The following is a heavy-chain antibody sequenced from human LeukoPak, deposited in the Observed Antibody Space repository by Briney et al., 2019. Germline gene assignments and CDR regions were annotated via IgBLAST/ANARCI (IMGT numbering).Heavy chain of an antibody. Sequence: GASVRVSCKASGGTFSSYAISWVRQAPGQGLEWMGGIIAILGIANYAQKFQGRVTITADKSTSTAYMELSSLRSEDTAVYYCARDFSPTEQWLVPIGYWGQGTLVTVSS. D-gene: IGHD6-19*01. CDR1: GGTFSSYA. V-gene: IGHV1-69*04. CDR3: ARDFSPTEQWLVPIGY. J-gene: IGHJ4*02. CDR2: IIAILGIA.